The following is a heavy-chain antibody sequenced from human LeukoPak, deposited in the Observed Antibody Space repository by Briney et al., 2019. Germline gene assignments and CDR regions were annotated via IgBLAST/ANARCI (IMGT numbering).Heavy chain of an antibody. J-gene: IGHJ3*02. Sequence: PGGSLRLSCAASGFTFSSYWMHWVGQAPGKGLVWVSRINSDGSSTSYADSVKGRFTISRDNSKNTLYLQMNSLRAEDTAVYYCAKDFAYYYDSSGPAPVYAFDIWGQGTMVTVSS. D-gene: IGHD3-22*01. CDR3: AKDFAYYYDSSGPAPVYAFDI. V-gene: IGHV3-74*01. CDR1: GFTFSSYW. CDR2: INSDGSST.